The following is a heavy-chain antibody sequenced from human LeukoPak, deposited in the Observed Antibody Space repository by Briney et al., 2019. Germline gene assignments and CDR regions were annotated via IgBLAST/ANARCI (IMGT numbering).Heavy chain of an antibody. CDR2: ISGSGGST. CDR3: AEVIRGPYSYGDYDY. D-gene: IGHD5-18*01. V-gene: IGHV3-23*01. CDR1: GFTFSSYA. J-gene: IGHJ4*02. Sequence: GGSLRLSCAASGFTFSSYAMSWVRQAPGKGLEWVSAISGSGGSTYYADSVKGRFTISRDNSKNTVYLQMNSLRAEDTAVYYCAEVIRGPYSYGDYDYWGQGTLVTVSS.